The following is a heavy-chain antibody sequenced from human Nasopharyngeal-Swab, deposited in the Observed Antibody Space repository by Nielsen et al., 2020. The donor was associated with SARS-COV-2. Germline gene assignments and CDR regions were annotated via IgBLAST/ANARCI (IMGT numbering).Heavy chain of an antibody. CDR1: GGSFSGYY. CDR2: INHSGST. J-gene: IGHJ6*02. V-gene: IGHV4-34*01. D-gene: IGHD6-13*01. Sequence: SQTLSLTCAVYGGSFSGYYWSWIRQPPGKGLEWIGEINHSGSTNYNPSLKSRVTISVDTSKNQFSLKLSSVTVADTAVYYCARGGSSSWHYYYYGMDVWGQGTTVTVSS. CDR3: ARGGSSSWHYYYYGMDV.